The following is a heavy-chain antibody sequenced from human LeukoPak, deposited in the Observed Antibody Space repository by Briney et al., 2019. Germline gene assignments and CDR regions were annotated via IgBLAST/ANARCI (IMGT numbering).Heavy chain of an antibody. V-gene: IGHV3-23*01. CDR1: GFTFSSYV. D-gene: IGHD5-12*01. J-gene: IGHJ4*02. Sequence: GGSLRLSCAASGFTFSSYVMNWVRQAPGKGLEWVSGISGGSDTTYYADSVKGRFTISRDNSKNTLYLQMNSLRAEDTAVYYCAKGRNGYDFFVKWGQGTLVTVSS. CDR3: AKGRNGYDFFVK. CDR2: ISGGSDTT.